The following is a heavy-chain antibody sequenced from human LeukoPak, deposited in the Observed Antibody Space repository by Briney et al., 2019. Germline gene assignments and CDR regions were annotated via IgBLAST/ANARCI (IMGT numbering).Heavy chain of an antibody. D-gene: IGHD6-6*01. CDR1: GFTFSSSW. CDR3: ARDRFMYSSSKYEDYYFDY. V-gene: IGHV3-7*01. Sequence: PGGSLRLSCAASGFTFSSSWMTWVRQAPGKGLEWVASINGDGGEIHYVDSVKGRFTISRDNAKNSLYLQMNSLRAEDTAVYYCARDRFMYSSSKYEDYYFDYWGQGTLVTVSS. CDR2: INGDGGEI. J-gene: IGHJ4*02.